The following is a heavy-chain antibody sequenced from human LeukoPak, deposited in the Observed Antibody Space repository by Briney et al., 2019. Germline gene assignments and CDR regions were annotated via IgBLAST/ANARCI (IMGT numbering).Heavy chain of an antibody. CDR2: ISGSGGST. CDR3: AKDRDYYGSGSWDPDAFET. CDR1: GFTFSSYA. D-gene: IGHD3-10*01. V-gene: IGHV3-23*01. J-gene: IGHJ3*02. Sequence: GGSLRLSCAASGFTFSSYAMSWVRQAPGKGLEWVSAISGSGGSTYYADSVKGRFTISRDNSKNTLYLQMNSLRAEDTAVYYCAKDRDYYGSGSWDPDAFETWGKGTMVTVS.